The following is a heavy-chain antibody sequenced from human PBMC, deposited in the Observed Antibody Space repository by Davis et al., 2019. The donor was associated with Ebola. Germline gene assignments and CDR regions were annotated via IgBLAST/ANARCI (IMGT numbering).Heavy chain of an antibody. CDR1: GFTFSSYW. D-gene: IGHD7-27*01. J-gene: IGHJ4*02. Sequence: PGGSLRLSCTASGFTFSSYWMQWVRQAPGKGLVWVSRIKRDGSGTNYAESVRGRFTISRDNAKSTLYLQMNSLRAEDTAVYYCTRGDDWGTPTAGDYWGPGTLVAVSS. CDR2: IKRDGSGT. V-gene: IGHV3-74*01. CDR3: TRGDDWGTPTAGDY.